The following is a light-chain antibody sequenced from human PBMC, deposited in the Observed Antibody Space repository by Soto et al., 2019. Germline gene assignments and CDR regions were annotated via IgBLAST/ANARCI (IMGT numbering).Light chain of an antibody. V-gene: IGKV1-5*03. CDR1: QSISSW. CDR2: KAS. J-gene: IGKJ1*01. Sequence: DIQMTQSPSTLSASVGDRVTITCRASQSISSWLAWYQQKPGQAPKLLIYKASTLQSGVPSRFSGSGSGKEFTLAISSLQHDDSATYYCQQYNDNWTFGQRTKVAIK. CDR3: QQYNDNWT.